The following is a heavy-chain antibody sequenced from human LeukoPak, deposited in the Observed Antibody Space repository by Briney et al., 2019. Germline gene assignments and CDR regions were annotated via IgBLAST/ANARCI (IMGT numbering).Heavy chain of an antibody. V-gene: IGHV3-48*02. CDR2: ISSPSTTI. J-gene: IGHJ6*02. CDR3: ARVMTSGTYPYYFYGLDV. CDR1: GFTFSSYS. D-gene: IGHD1-26*01. Sequence: PGGSLRLSCAASGFTFSSYSINWVRQAPGKGLEWVSYISSPSTTIYYADSVKGRFTISRDNAKKSLYLQMNSLRDEDTAVYYWARVMTSGTYPYYFYGLDVWGQGTTVTVSS.